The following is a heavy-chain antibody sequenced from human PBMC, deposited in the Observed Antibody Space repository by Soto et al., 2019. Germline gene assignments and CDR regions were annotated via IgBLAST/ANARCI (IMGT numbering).Heavy chain of an antibody. J-gene: IGHJ4*02. CDR1: GFTFSSYG. CDR2: IWSDGSNE. D-gene: IGHD1-26*01. CDR3: ARRGSGTYNFDY. V-gene: IGHV3-33*01. Sequence: QVQLVGSGGGVVQPGRSLRLSCAASGFTFSSYGMHWVHQAPGKGLEWVAVIWSDGSNEYYADSVKGRFTISRDNSKNTLYLQMNSLRAEDTAVYYCARRGSGTYNFDYWGQGTLVTVSS.